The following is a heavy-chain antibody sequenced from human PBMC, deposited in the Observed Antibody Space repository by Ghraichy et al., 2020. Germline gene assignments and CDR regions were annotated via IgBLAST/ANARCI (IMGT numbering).Heavy chain of an antibody. V-gene: IGHV1-2*02. D-gene: IGHD2-2*01. Sequence: ASVKVSCKASGYTFTGYYMHWVRQAPGQGLEWMGWINPNSGGTNYAQKFQGRVTMTRDTSISTAYMELSRLRSDDTAVYYCARDRSTSGPRYYYYYYMDVWGKGTTVTVSS. J-gene: IGHJ6*03. CDR2: INPNSGGT. CDR3: ARDRSTSGPRYYYYYYMDV. CDR1: GYTFTGYY.